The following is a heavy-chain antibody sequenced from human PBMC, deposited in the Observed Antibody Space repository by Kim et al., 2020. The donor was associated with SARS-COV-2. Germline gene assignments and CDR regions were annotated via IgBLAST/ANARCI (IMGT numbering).Heavy chain of an antibody. CDR3: ARDLYGMDV. CDR2: ISAYSGDT. J-gene: IGHJ6*02. Sequence: ASVKVSCKASGYTFPNYGISWVRQAPGQGLEWMGWISAYSGDTNYAQNLQGRVTMTTDTSTTTAYMEVRSLSSDDTAVYYCARDLYGMDVWGQGTTVTVSS. V-gene: IGHV1-18*01. CDR1: GYTFPNYG.